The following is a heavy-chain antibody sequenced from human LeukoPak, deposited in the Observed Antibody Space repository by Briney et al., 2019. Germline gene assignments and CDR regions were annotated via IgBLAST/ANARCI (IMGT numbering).Heavy chain of an antibody. J-gene: IGHJ5*02. CDR2: ISAYNGNT. V-gene: IGHV1-18*01. Sequence: EASVKVSCKASGYTFTSYGISWVRQAPGQGLEWMGWISAYNGNTNYAQKLQGRVTMTTDTSTSTAYMELRSLRSDDTAVYYCARESAYYDFWSGYYKKYNWFDPWGQGTLVTVSS. D-gene: IGHD3-3*01. CDR3: ARESAYYDFWSGYYKKYNWFDP. CDR1: GYTFTSYG.